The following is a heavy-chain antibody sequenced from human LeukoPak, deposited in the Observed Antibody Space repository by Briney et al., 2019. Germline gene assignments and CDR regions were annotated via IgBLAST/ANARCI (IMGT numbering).Heavy chain of an antibody. CDR3: AKGAYRPSPMVVVVNSVFDV. J-gene: IGHJ3*01. D-gene: IGHD3-22*01. Sequence: ASVKVSCKASGYTFTSYGISWVRQAPRQGLEWMGLIGGYNGNTNYAQKLQGRVTMTTDTSTSTAYMELRSLRSDDTAIYYCAKGAYRPSPMVVVVNSVFDVWGQGTVVTVSS. CDR1: GYTFTSYG. V-gene: IGHV1-18*01. CDR2: IGGYNGNT.